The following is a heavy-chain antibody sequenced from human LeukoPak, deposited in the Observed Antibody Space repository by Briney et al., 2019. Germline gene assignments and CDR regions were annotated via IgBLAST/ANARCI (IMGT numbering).Heavy chain of an antibody. CDR2: ISGSGGST. CDR3: RGVKGTAFGDGMDV. CDR1: GFAFSSYA. Sequence: GGSLRLSCAASGFAFSSYAMSWVRQAPGKGLEWVSAISGSGGSTYYADSVKGRFTISRDNSKNTLYLQMNSLRAEDTAVYYCRGVKGTAFGDGMDVWGQGTTVTVSS. J-gene: IGHJ6*02. V-gene: IGHV3-23*01. D-gene: IGHD3-16*01.